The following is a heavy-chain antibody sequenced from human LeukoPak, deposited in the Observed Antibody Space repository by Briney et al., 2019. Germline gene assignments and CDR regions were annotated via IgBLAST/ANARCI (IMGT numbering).Heavy chain of an antibody. D-gene: IGHD2-2*01. CDR1: GFTFSDYD. Sequence: GGSLRLSCAASGFTFSDYDMVWVRQAPGKGLEWVAFIRYDGSINYYTDSVKDRFTISRDNSRNTLYLQLNSLRDDATAVYYCSKDRYWSSPSCCIFDCWGQGTLVTVSS. J-gene: IGHJ4*02. CDR3: SKDRYWSSPSCCIFDC. V-gene: IGHV3-30*02. CDR2: IRYDGSIN.